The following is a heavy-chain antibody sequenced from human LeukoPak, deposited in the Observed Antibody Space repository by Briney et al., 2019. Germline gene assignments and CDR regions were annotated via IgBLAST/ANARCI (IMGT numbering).Heavy chain of an antibody. CDR1: GLTFSSDW. V-gene: IGHV3-74*01. J-gene: IGHJ4*02. D-gene: IGHD2-8*01. Sequence: GSLRLSCAASGLTFSSDWMHWVRQVPGKGLVWVSRINSDASTINYADSVKGRFTISRDNAKNTLYLQMNNLRAEDTAVYYCAREDCTIGAVCSSLLDHWGRGTLVAVSS. CDR2: INSDASTI. CDR3: AREDCTIGAVCSSLLDH.